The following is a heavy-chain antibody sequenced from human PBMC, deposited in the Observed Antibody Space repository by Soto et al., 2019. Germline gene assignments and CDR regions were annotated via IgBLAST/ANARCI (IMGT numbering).Heavy chain of an antibody. CDR2: ISYDGSNK. V-gene: IGHV3-30*18. D-gene: IGHD1-1*01. Sequence: QVQLVESGGGVVQPGRSLRLSCAASGFTFSSYGMHWVRQAPGKGLEWVAVISYDGSNKYYADSVKGRFTISRENSKKTLYLQMNSLRAEDTAVYYCAKDTSTEYYYYYGMDVWGQGTTVTVSS. CDR3: AKDTSTEYYYYYGMDV. CDR1: GFTFSSYG. J-gene: IGHJ6*02.